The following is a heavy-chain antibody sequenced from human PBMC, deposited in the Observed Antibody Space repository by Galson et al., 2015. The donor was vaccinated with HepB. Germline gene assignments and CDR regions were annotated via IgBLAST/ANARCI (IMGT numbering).Heavy chain of an antibody. CDR2: ISYDGSNN. CDR3: ARGPPKAVAGPLGYYYGMDV. V-gene: IGHV3-30*04. CDR1: GFTVSSYA. Sequence: SLRLSCAASGFTVSSYAMRWARQAPREGLEWEAVISYDGSNNYYADSVKVRFTISRDNSKNTLYLHMNSLRAEDTAVYYCARGPPKAVAGPLGYYYGMDVWGQGTTVTVSS. J-gene: IGHJ6*02. D-gene: IGHD6-19*01.